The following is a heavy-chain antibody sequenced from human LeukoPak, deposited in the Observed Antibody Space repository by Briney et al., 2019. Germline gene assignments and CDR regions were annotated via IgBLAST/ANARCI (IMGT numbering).Heavy chain of an antibody. Sequence: PSETLSLTCTVSGGSISSYYWSWIRRPPGKGLEWIGYIHYSGSTNYNPSLKSRVTISVDTSKNQLSLKLSSVTAADTAVYYCARAGYTYADYWGQGTLVTVSS. CDR2: IHYSGST. CDR1: GGSISSYY. D-gene: IGHD5-18*01. J-gene: IGHJ4*02. CDR3: ARAGYTYADY. V-gene: IGHV4-59*01.